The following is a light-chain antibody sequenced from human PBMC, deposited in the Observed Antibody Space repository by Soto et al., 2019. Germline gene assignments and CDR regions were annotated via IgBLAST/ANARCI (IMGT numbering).Light chain of an antibody. J-gene: IGLJ1*01. V-gene: IGLV2-11*01. CDR1: SSDVGRYNF. CDR2: DVT. Sequence: QSVLTQPRSASGSPGQSVTLSCTGTSSDVGRYNFVSWYQQHPDKAPALIIYDVTRRPSGVPDRFSGSKSGNTASLTISGLQAEDETDYYCCSYAGSYTYVFGTGTKVTVL. CDR3: CSYAGSYTYV.